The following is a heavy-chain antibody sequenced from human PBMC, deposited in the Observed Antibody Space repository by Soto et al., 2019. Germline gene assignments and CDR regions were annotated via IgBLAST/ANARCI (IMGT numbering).Heavy chain of an antibody. Sequence: QVQLVESGGGVVQPGRSLRLSCVASGFSFSTYGMHWVRQAAGKGLEWVAVISHDGSNKYYADSVKGRFTIYRDNSKNTLYLQMSSLKPEDTAVYYCANGYRSGWYYFDYWGQGALVTVSS. CDR1: GFSFSTYG. D-gene: IGHD6-19*01. CDR2: ISHDGSNK. V-gene: IGHV3-30*18. CDR3: ANGYRSGWYYFDY. J-gene: IGHJ4*02.